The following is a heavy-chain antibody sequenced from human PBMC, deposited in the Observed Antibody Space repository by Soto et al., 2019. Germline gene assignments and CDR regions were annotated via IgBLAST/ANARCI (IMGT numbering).Heavy chain of an antibody. J-gene: IGHJ6*02. D-gene: IGHD2-15*01. CDR2: VSGYNGNT. CDR3: AREGYCRSGSCALYEHEYFGMDV. Sequence: QVHLVQSGAEVRKSGASVKVSCKASGYTFARYGISWVRQAPGQGLAWMGWVSGYNGNTKYAQKLKGRVIIPTDTPRNIAYMELRSLTFGDTAVDYCAREGYCRSGSCALYEHEYFGMDVWGQGTTVTVSS. V-gene: IGHV1-18*01. CDR1: GYTFARYG.